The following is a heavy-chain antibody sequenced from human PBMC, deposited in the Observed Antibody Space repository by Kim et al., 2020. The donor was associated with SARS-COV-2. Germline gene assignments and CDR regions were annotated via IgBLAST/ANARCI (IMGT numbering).Heavy chain of an antibody. CDR1: GFSISTYT. V-gene: IGHV3-21*01. D-gene: IGHD6-19*01. Sequence: GGSLRLSCAASGFSISTYTMNWVRRAPGRGLEWVSAITSSSRYIYYADSVKGRFTISRDNAKNSVYLQMNRLRAEDTAVYYCASDDHGAGRNFDNWGQGT. CDR2: ITSSSRYI. J-gene: IGHJ4*02. CDR3: ASDDHGAGRNFDN.